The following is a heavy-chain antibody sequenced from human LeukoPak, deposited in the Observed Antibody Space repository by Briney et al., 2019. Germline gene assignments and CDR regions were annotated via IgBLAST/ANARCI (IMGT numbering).Heavy chain of an antibody. D-gene: IGHD1-26*01. CDR1: GFTFSSYN. J-gene: IGHJ6*03. V-gene: IGHV3-21*06. CDR3: ARDPYSGSYGPYYYYYMDV. CDR2: ITSSSSYI. Sequence: PGGSLRLSCAASGFTFSSYNMNWVRQAPGKGPERGSSITSSSSYIYYADSVKGRFTISRDNAKNSLYLQMDSLRVEDTAVYYCARDPYSGSYGPYYYYYMDVWGEGTTVTISS.